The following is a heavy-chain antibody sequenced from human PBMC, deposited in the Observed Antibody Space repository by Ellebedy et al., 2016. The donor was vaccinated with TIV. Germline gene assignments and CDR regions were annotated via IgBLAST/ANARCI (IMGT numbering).Heavy chain of an antibody. J-gene: IGHJ4*02. V-gene: IGHV3-53*01. CDR2: IYSGGNT. CDR1: GFTVSSDY. Sequence: PGGSLRLSCAASGFTVSSDYMSWVRQAPGKGLEWVSIIYSGGNTYYADSVKGRFTISRDNSKNTRYLQMNSLKDEDTAVYYCAKGVYFDCWGQGTLVTVSS. D-gene: IGHD3-16*01. CDR3: AKGVYFDC.